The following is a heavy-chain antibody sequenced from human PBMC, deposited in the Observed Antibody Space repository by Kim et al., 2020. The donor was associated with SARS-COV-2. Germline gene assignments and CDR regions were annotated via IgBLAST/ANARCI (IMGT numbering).Heavy chain of an antibody. V-gene: IGHV3-30*04. D-gene: IGHD3-22*01. CDR1: GFTFSSYA. CDR2: ISYDGSNK. J-gene: IGHJ4*02. Sequence: GGSLRLSCAASGFTFSSYAMHWVRQAPGKGLEWVAVISYDGSNKYYADSVKGRFTISRDNSKNTLYLQMNSLRAEDTAVYYCARDYYDSSGYYSGYFDYWGQGTLVTVSS. CDR3: ARDYYDSSGYYSGYFDY.